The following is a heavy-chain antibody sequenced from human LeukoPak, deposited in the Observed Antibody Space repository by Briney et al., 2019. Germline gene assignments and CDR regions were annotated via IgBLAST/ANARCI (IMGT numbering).Heavy chain of an antibody. J-gene: IGHJ4*02. D-gene: IGHD1-26*01. Sequence: ASVKVSCKASGYTFTSYDITWVRQAPGQGLEWMGIINPSGGSTSYAQKFQGRVSMTRDTSTSTVYMELSSLRSEDTAVYYCARQSGSYYFDYWGQGTLVTVSS. CDR3: ARQSGSYYFDY. CDR1: GYTFTSYD. CDR2: INPSGGST. V-gene: IGHV1-46*01.